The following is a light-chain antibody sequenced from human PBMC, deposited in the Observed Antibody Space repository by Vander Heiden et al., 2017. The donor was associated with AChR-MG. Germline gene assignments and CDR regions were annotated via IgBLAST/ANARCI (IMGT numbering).Light chain of an antibody. J-gene: IGLJ1*01. CDR1: SSDVGSYNL. V-gene: IGLV2-23*02. Sequence: QSALTQPASVSGSPGQSITIPCTGTSSDVGSYNLVSWYQQNPGKAPKRMIYEVSKRPSGVSNRFSGSKSGNTASLTISGLQAEDEADYYCCSYAASSVYVFGTETKVTVL. CDR3: CSYAASSVYV. CDR2: EVS.